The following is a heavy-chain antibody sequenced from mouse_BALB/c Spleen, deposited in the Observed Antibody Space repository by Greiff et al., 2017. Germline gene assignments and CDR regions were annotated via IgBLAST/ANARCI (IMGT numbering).Heavy chain of an antibody. D-gene: IGHD2-4*01. CDR2: IDPANGNT. Sequence: VQLKQSGAELVTPGASVKLSCTASGFNFKDTYMHWVKQRPEQGLEWIGRIDPANGNTKYDPEFQGKATITADTSSNTAYLQLSSLTSEDTAVYYCARGLDDYEGDPWFAYWGQGTLVTVSA. V-gene: IGHV14-3*02. J-gene: IGHJ3*01. CDR3: ARGLDDYEGDPWFAY. CDR1: GFNFKDTY.